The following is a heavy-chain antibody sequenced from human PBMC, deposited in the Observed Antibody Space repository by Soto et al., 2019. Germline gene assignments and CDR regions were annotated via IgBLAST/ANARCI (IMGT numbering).Heavy chain of an antibody. Sequence: SETLSVTCAVSGGYISSSNWWSWVRQPAGKGLEWIGQIYHSGSTNYNPSLKSLVTISVDKSKNQFSLKLSSVTAADTAVYYCASLKGLVGRYGRFNGMDVWGQGTTVTVSS. CDR3: ASLKGLVGRYGRFNGMDV. D-gene: IGHD1-26*01. CDR2: IYHSGST. V-gene: IGHV4-4*02. J-gene: IGHJ6*02. CDR1: GGYISSSNW.